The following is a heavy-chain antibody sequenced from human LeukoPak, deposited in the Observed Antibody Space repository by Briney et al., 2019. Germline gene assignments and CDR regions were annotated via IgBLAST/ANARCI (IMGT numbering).Heavy chain of an antibody. D-gene: IGHD3-22*01. V-gene: IGHV3-23*01. CDR2: ISGSGGST. J-gene: IGHJ4*02. Sequence: GASLRLSCAASGFTFSSYAMSWVRQAPGKGLEWVSAISGSGGSTYYADSVKGRFTISRDNSKNTLYLQMNSLRAEDTAVYYCAKGGNYDSRGYYYYWGQGTLVTVSS. CDR1: GFTFSSYA. CDR3: AKGGNYDSRGYYYY.